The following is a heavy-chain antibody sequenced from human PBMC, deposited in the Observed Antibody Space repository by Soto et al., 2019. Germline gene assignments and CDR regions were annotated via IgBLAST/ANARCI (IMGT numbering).Heavy chain of an antibody. D-gene: IGHD2-21*01. V-gene: IGHV1-46*01. Sequence: ASVKVSCKASGYTFTSYYMHWVRQAPGQGLEWMGIINPSGGSTSYAQKFQGRVTMTRDTSTSTVYMELSSLRSEDTAVYYCAREEAWSDVLFHYYYGMDVWGQGTTVTVSS. CDR1: GYTFTSYY. CDR2: INPSGGST. CDR3: AREEAWSDVLFHYYYGMDV. J-gene: IGHJ6*02.